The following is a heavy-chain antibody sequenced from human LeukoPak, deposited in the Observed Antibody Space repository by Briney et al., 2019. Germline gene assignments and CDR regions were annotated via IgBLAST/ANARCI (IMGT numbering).Heavy chain of an antibody. CDR1: GYTFTGYY. CDR3: AREGGSHYYYYYMDV. D-gene: IGHD3-16*01. Sequence: ASVKVSCKASGYTFTGYYMHWVRQAPGQGLEWMGWINPNSGGTNYAQKFQGRVTMTRDTSISTAYMELRSLRSDDTAVYYCAREGGSHYYYYYMDVWGKGTTVTISS. J-gene: IGHJ6*03. CDR2: INPNSGGT. V-gene: IGHV1-2*02.